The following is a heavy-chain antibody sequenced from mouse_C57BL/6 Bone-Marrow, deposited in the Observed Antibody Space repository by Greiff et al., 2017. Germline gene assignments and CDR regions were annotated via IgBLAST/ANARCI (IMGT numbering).Heavy chain of an antibody. D-gene: IGHD3-2*02. CDR3: ARAAQAPYYAMDY. CDR2: IYPGDGDT. Sequence: QVQLQQSGPELVKPGASVKISCKASGYAFSSSWMNWVKQRPGKGLEWIGRIYPGDGDTNYNGKFKGKATLTADKSSSTAYMQLSSLTSEDSAVYVCARAAQAPYYAMDYWGQGTSVTVSS. J-gene: IGHJ4*01. CDR1: GYAFSSSW. V-gene: IGHV1-82*01.